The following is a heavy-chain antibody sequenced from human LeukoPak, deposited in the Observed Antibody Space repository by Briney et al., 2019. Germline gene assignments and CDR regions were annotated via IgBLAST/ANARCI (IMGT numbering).Heavy chain of an antibody. J-gene: IGHJ4*02. CDR3: ARDIAAAGIFNS. CDR1: GFTFSSYS. CDR2: ISSSSSYI. D-gene: IGHD6-13*01. V-gene: IGHV3-21*01. Sequence: GGSLRLSCAASGFTFSSYSMNWVRQAPGKGLEWVSSISSSSSYIYYADSVKGRFTISRDNAKNSLYLQMNSLRAEDTAVYYCARDIAAAGIFNSWGQGTLVTVSS.